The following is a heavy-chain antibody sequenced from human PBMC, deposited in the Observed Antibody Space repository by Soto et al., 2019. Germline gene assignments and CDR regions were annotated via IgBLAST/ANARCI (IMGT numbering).Heavy chain of an antibody. CDR1: GFTFTSSA. V-gene: IGHV1-58*01. D-gene: IGHD6-19*01. Sequence: ASVKVSCKASGFTFTSSAVQWVRQARGQRLEWIGWIVVGSGNTNYAQKFQERVTITRDMSTSTAYMELSSLRSEDTAVYYCAADPVAVAGPNFDYWGKGTLVTVSS. CDR3: AADPVAVAGPNFDY. CDR2: IVVGSGNT. J-gene: IGHJ4*02.